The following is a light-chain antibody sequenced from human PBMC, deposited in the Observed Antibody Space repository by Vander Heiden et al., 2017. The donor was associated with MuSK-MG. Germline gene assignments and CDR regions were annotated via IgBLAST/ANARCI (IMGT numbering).Light chain of an antibody. J-gene: IGKJ2*01. V-gene: IGKV1-39*01. CDR3: QERDTTPYT. Sequence: DIEMTQSPCSLSASVGDRVTITCRASQSISSYLHWYQQKPWKAPKLLIYAVSSLLSRLPSRISGRASATDIRLTISMLPPEDFATYCIQERDTTPYTFGQGTKLEIK. CDR1: QSISSY. CDR2: AVS.